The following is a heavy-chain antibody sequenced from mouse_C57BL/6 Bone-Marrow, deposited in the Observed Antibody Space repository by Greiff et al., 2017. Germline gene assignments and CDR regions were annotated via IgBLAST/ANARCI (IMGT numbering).Heavy chain of an antibody. V-gene: IGHV1-18*01. D-gene: IGHD1-1*01. CDR2: INPNNGGT. CDR3: ARSPLFITTVVALYYYAMDY. CDR1: GYTFTDYN. J-gene: IGHJ4*01. Sequence: VQLQQSGPELVKPGASVKIPCKASGYTFTDYNMDWVKQSHGKSLEWIGDINPNNGGTIYNQKFKGKATLTVDKSSSTAYMELRSLTSEDTAVYYCARSPLFITTVVALYYYAMDYWGQGTSVTVSS.